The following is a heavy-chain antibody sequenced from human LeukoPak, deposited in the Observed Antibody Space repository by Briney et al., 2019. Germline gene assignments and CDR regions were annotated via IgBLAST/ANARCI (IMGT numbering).Heavy chain of an antibody. CDR1: GFTFDDYG. J-gene: IGHJ3*02. D-gene: IGHD3-22*01. CDR3: ARDYDSSGYSDAFDI. Sequence: GGSLRLACAASGFTFDDYGMSWVRQAPGKGLEWVSGINWNGGSTGYADSVKGRFTISRDNAKNSLYLQMNSLRAEDTALYYCARDYDSSGYSDAFDIWGQGTMVTVSS. CDR2: INWNGGST. V-gene: IGHV3-20*04.